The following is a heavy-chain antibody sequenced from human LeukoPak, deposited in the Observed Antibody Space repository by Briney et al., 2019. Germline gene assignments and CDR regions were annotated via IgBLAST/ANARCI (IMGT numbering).Heavy chain of an antibody. CDR3: ARGGGLDV. J-gene: IGHJ6*02. CDR2: ISTSASYI. D-gene: IGHD3-16*01. CDR1: GFAFSSYS. V-gene: IGHV3-21*04. Sequence: PGGSLRLSCAASGFAFSSYSMNWVRQAPGTGLEWVSSISTSASYIYYADSVKGRFTISRDNAKNSLYLQMSNLRAEDTAVYFCARGGGLDVWGQGATVTVSS.